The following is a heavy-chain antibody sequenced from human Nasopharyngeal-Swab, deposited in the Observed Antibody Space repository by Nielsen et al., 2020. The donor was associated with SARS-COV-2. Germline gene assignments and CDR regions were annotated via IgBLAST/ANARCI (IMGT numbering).Heavy chain of an antibody. V-gene: IGHV1-45*02. CDR2: ITPFNGNA. CDR1: GFSTTYRF. D-gene: IGHD2-8*01. J-gene: IGHJ6*02. Sequence: SVQVSCKASGFSTTYRFLHLLRQAPGPALVLMGWITPFNGNAKYAQKFQGRVSITRDGSRTTASLELSSLRPDDTAMYFCASGQCINGVCNPTDGLDVWGQGTSVTVS. CDR3: ASGQCINGVCNPTDGLDV.